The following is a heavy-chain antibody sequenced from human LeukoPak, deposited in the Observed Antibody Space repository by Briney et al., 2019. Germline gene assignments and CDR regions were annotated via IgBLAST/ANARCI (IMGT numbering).Heavy chain of an antibody. CDR2: IRYDGSNK. V-gene: IGHV3-30*02. D-gene: IGHD3-22*01. J-gene: IGHJ4*02. CDR1: GFTFSSYG. Sequence: GGSLRLSCAASGFTFSSYGMHWVRQAPGKGLEWVAFIRYDGSNKYYADSVKGRFTISRDNAKNSLYLQMNSLRAEDTAVYYCARDQRGYDSSGYSDYWGQGTLVTVSS. CDR3: ARDQRGYDSSGYSDY.